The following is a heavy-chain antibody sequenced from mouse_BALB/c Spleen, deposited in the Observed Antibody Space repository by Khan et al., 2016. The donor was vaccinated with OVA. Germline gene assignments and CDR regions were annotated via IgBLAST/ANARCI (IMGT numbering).Heavy chain of an antibody. CDR3: VNHGSSSAWFSY. J-gene: IGHJ3*01. CDR1: GYTFTSYW. D-gene: IGHD1-1*01. V-gene: IGHV1-7*01. CDR2: INPSTDYA. Sequence: QVQLQQPGAELAKPGASMKMSCKASGYTFTSYWMHWVKQRPGQGLEWIGYINPSTDYAEYNQKFKDKATFTADKSSSTAYMQLTSLTSEDSAVYYCVNHGSSSAWFSYWGQGTLVTVSA.